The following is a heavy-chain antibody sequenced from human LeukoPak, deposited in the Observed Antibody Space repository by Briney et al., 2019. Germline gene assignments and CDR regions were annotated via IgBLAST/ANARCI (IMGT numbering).Heavy chain of an antibody. CDR1: GYSMSSGYY. V-gene: IGHV4-38-2*02. J-gene: IGHJ4*02. CDR3: ARSWFSTGPADY. D-gene: IGHD6-13*01. Sequence: SETLSLTCTVSGYSMSSGYYWGWIRQPPERGLEWIGSMYHTGSTYYNPSLKSRVTISVDTSKNQFSLKLTSVTAADTAVYYCARSWFSTGPADYWGQGTLVTVSS. CDR2: MYHTGST.